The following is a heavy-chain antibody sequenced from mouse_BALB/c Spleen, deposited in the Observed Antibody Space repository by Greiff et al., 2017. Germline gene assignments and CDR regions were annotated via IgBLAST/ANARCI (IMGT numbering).Heavy chain of an antibody. J-gene: IGHJ2*01. CDR1: GFTFSSYT. CDR3: TRAWDGYYFDY. D-gene: IGHD4-1*01. V-gene: IGHV5-6-4*01. Sequence: DVQLVESGGGLVKPGGSLKLSCAASGFTFSSYTMSWVRQTPEKRLEWVATISSGGSYTYYPDSVKGRFTISRDNAKNTLYLQMSSLKSEDTAMYYCTRAWDGYYFDYWGQGTTLTVSS. CDR2: ISSGGSYT.